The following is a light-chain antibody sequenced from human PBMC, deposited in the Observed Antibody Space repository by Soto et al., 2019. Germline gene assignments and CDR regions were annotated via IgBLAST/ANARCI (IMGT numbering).Light chain of an antibody. J-gene: IGKJ1*01. CDR1: QSISSTY. CDR3: QQHGSAPWT. V-gene: IGKV3-20*01. Sequence: VLTQSPGSLSLSPGERATLSCRASQSISSTYLAWYHQKPGQAPRLLIYGASIRATGIPDRFSGSGSGTDFTLTISRLEPEDFAVYYCQQHGSAPWTFGQGTKLDIK. CDR2: GAS.